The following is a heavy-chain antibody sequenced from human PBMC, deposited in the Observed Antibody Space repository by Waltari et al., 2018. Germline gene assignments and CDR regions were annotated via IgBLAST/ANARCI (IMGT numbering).Heavy chain of an antibody. CDR1: GGSISSYY. CDR2: IYYSGST. J-gene: IGHJ5*02. D-gene: IGHD2-2*01. CDR3: ARAKGSSSTPTFDP. V-gene: IGHV4-59*01. Sequence: QVQLQESGPGLVKPSETLSLTCTVSGGSISSYYWSWIRQPPGKGLEWIGYIYYSGSTNYNPSLKSRVTISVDTSKNQFSLKLSSVTAADTAVYYCARAKGSSSTPTFDPWGQGTLVTVSS.